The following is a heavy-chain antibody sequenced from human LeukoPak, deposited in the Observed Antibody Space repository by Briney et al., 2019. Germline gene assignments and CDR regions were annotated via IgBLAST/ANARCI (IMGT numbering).Heavy chain of an antibody. Sequence: TGGSLRLSCAASGFTVSSNYMSWVRQAPGKGLEWVSVIYSGGSTYYADSVKGRFTISRDNSKNTLYLQMNSLRAEDTAVYYCARDVVAATQVPYYYYHMDVWGKGTTVTVSS. D-gene: IGHD2-15*01. CDR3: ARDVVAATQVPYYYYHMDV. CDR1: GFTVSSNY. V-gene: IGHV3-66*01. CDR2: IYSGGST. J-gene: IGHJ6*03.